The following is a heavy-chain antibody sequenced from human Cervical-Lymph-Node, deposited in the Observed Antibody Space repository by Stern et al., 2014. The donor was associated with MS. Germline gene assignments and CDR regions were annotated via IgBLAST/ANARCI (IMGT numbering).Heavy chain of an antibody. CDR3: ARSPPYYEFWNDYYYFDY. V-gene: IGHV2-70*04. D-gene: IGHD3-3*01. CDR2: IDWDDYK. Sequence: QITLKESGPALVKPTQTLTLTCTFSGFSLSTSGMRVSWIRQPPGKALEWLASIDWDDYKFYSTSLKTRLTISKDTSKNQVVLTMTNMDPVDTATYYCARSPPYYEFWNDYYYFDYWGQGTLVAVSS. J-gene: IGHJ4*02. CDR1: GFSLSTSGMR.